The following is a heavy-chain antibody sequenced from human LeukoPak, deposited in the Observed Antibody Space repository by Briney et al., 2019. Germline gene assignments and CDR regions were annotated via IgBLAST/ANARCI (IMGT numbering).Heavy chain of an antibody. V-gene: IGHV1-2*02. CDR2: INPNSGGT. D-gene: IGHD6-13*01. CDR3: ARSGSSLVNWFDP. Sequence: ASVKDSCKASGYTFTGYYMHWVRQAPGQGLEWMGWINPNSGGTNYAQKFQGRVTMTRDTSISTAYMELSRLRSDDTAVYYCARSGSSLVNWFDPWGQGTLVTVSS. J-gene: IGHJ5*02. CDR1: GYTFTGYY.